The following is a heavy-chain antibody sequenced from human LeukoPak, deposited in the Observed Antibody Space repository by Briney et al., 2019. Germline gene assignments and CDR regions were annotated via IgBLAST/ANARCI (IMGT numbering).Heavy chain of an antibody. D-gene: IGHD6-19*01. CDR2: ISGSGGST. V-gene: IGHV3-23*01. J-gene: IGHJ3*02. Sequence: RSGGSLRLSCAASGFTFSTYWMSWVRQAPGKGLEWVSAISGSGGSTYYADSVKGRFTISRDNSKNTLYLQMNSLRAEDTAVYYCAKVAPRYSSGWYAFDIWGQGTMVTVSS. CDR1: GFTFSTYW. CDR3: AKVAPRYSSGWYAFDI.